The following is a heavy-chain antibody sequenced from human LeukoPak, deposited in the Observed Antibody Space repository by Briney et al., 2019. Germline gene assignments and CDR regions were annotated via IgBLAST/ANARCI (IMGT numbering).Heavy chain of an antibody. CDR3: ARAGELFPFDY. CDR2: IYYSGST. CDR1: GGSISSSSYY. Sequence: SDTLSLTCTVSGGSISSSSYYWGWIRQPPGKGLEWIGSIYYSGSTNYNPSLKIRVTISVDTSKNQFSLKLSSVTAADTAVYYCARAGELFPFDYWGQGTLVTVSS. D-gene: IGHD3-10*01. V-gene: IGHV4-39*07. J-gene: IGHJ4*02.